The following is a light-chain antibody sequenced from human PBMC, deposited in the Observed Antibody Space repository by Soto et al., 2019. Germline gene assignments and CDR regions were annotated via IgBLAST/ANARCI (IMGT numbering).Light chain of an antibody. V-gene: IGLV2-18*02. CDR1: SSDVGYYNR. CDR3: SSYTTNSTLV. J-gene: IGLJ2*01. Sequence: QSALTQPPSVSGSPGQSVTISCTGTSSDVGYYNRVSWYQQPPGTAPKLMVFEVSNRPSGVPDRFSGSKSGNTASLTISGLQAEDEADYYCSSYTTNSTLVFGGGTKVTVL. CDR2: EVS.